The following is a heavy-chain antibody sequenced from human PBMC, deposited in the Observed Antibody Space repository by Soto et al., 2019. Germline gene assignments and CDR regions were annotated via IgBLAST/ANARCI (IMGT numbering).Heavy chain of an antibody. J-gene: IGHJ3*02. CDR1: GFTFSSYS. D-gene: IGHD6-6*01. V-gene: IGHV3-21*01. CDR2: ISSSSSYI. CDR3: ARAYRSYDAFDI. Sequence: GGSLRLSCAASGFTFSSYSMNWVRQAPGKGLEWVSSISSSSSYIYYADSVKGRFTISRDNAKNSLYLQMNSLRAEDTAVYYCARAYRSYDAFDICGQRTTVTVSS.